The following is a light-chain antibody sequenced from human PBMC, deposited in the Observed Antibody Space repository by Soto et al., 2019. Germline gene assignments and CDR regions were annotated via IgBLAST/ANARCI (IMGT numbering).Light chain of an antibody. CDR3: QVWDSSTDHVV. Sequence: SYELTQPPSVSVAPGKTARITCGGNNFGSKSVHWYQRKPGQAPVLVIYYNSDRPSRIPERFSGSNSGNTAALTISGVEAGDEADYFCQVWDSSTDHVVFGGGTKVTVL. CDR2: YNS. V-gene: IGLV3-21*01. CDR1: NFGSKS. J-gene: IGLJ2*01.